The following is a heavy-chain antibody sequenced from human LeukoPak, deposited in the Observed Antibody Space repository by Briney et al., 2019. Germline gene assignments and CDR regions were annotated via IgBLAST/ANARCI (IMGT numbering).Heavy chain of an antibody. V-gene: IGHV1-2*06. D-gene: IGHD1-7*01. Sequence: ASVKVSCKASGYTFTGYYMHWVRQAPGQRLEWMGRINPNSGGTNYAQKFQGRVTMTRDTSTSTVYMELSSLRSEDTAVYYCARGKGNWNYPYYYYMDVWGKGTTVTVSS. CDR1: GYTFTGYY. CDR3: ARGKGNWNYPYYYYMDV. J-gene: IGHJ6*03. CDR2: INPNSGGT.